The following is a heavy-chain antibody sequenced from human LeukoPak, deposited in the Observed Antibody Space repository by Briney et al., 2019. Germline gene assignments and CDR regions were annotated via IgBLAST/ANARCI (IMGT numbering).Heavy chain of an antibody. D-gene: IGHD3-10*01. V-gene: IGHV4-59*12. CDR2: IYYSGST. CDR1: GGSISSYY. J-gene: IGHJ4*02. CDR3: ARGARTTPVRGAPLFDY. Sequence: SETLSLTCAVYGGSISSYYWNWIRQPPGRGLDWIGYIYYSGSTNYNPSLKSRVTISVDKSKNQFSLKLSSVTAADTAVYYCARGARTTPVRGAPLFDYWGQGTLVTVSS.